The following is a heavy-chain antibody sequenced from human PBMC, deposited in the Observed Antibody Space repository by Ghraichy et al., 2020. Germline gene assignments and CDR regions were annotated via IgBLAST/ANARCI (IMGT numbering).Heavy chain of an antibody. Sequence: SETLSLTCTVPAGSMIRYYWSWIRQAPGKGLEWIGCVYSRGSGSPKYNPSLESRVTISIDPSNNQLSLKLSSVTTADTAVYYCAREAEVALGSRPYYYYYGMDVWGHGTTVIVSS. CDR1: AGSMIRYY. CDR2: VYSRGSGSP. D-gene: IGHD3-16*01. V-gene: IGHV4-59*01. CDR3: AREAEVALGSRPYYYYYGMDV. J-gene: IGHJ6*02.